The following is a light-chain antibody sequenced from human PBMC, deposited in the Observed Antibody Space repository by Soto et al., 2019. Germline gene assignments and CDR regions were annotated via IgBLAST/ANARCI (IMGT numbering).Light chain of an antibody. CDR3: QQYYSTPLT. CDR1: QSGLYSSNNKNH. CDR2: WAS. V-gene: IGKV4-1*01. Sequence: DIVMTQSPDSLAVSLGERPTINCKSSQSGLYSSNNKNHLAWYQQQPGQPPKLLIYWASTRESGVPDRCRGSGSGTDFTLAISSLQAEDGAVYYCQQYYSTPLTFGGGTMVEIK. J-gene: IGKJ4*01.